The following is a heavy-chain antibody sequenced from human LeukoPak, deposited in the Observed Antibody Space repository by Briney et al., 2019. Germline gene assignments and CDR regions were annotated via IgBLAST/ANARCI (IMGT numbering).Heavy chain of an antibody. CDR1: GFTFSSYA. J-gene: IGHJ4*02. D-gene: IGHD6-13*01. CDR2: ISGSGGST. CDR3: AKGPGLEAAAAVGYYFDY. Sequence: GGSLRLSCAASGFTFSSYAMSWVRQAPGKGLEWVSAISGSGGSTYYADSVKGRFTISRDNSKNTLYLQMNSLRAEDTAVYYCAKGPGLEAAAAVGYYFDYWGQGTLVTVSS. V-gene: IGHV3-23*01.